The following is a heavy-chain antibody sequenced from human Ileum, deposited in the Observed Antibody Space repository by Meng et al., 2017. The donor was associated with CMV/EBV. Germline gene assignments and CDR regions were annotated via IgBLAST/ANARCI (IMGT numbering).Heavy chain of an antibody. V-gene: IGHV3-23*01. CDR3: AKGGMIFGVVIPHPWFDP. CDR1: FNSCA. CDR2: ISGTSGSI. D-gene: IGHD3-3*01. Sequence: FNSCARGWVRQDPGKGLEWVQSISGTSGSIYYADSVTGRFTISRDNSKNTLYLQMNNLRAEDTAIYYCAKGGMIFGVVIPHPWFDPWGQGTLVTVSS. J-gene: IGHJ5*02.